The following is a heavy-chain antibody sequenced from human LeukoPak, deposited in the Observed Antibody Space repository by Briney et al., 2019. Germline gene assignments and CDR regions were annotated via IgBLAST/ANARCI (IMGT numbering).Heavy chain of an antibody. Sequence: PGGSLRLSCETSGSNLHDYTMHWIRHPPGKGLEWVSLINWDGGSTFYADSVKGRFTISRDTSKNSLHLQMESLRPDDTALYYCAKDLGKVIAAAGTSGFDAWGRGTLVTVSS. J-gene: IGHJ4*01. D-gene: IGHD1-1*01. CDR3: AKDLGKVIAAAGTSGFDA. CDR2: INWDGGST. V-gene: IGHV3-43*01. CDR1: GSNLHDYT.